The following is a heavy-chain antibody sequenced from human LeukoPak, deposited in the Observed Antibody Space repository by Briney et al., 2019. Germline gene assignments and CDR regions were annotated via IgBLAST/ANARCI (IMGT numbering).Heavy chain of an antibody. V-gene: IGHV3-30*02. J-gene: IGHJ4*02. D-gene: IGHD3-10*01. CDR3: AKESSASYYFDY. CDR1: GSTFSSNG. CDR2: ILYDGRNT. Sequence: GGSRRLSCAASGSTFSSNGMYWVRHAPGKGLVWVAFILYDGRNTYYEDSGKGRFTITRDTSKNTLYLQMINLRAEGTAVYYCAKESSASYYFDYWGQGTLVTVSS.